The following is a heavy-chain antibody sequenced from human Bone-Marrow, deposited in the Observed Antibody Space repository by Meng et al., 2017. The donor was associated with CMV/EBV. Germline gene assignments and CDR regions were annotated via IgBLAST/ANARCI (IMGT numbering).Heavy chain of an antibody. Sequence: LACAASGFIFRSDGMDWVRQAPGKGLEWVAVIWYDGSNKYYVDSVKGRFTISRDNSKNMLYLQMDSLRAEDTAVYYCAKGKDGYFDYWGQGTLVTVSS. CDR2: IWYDGSNK. V-gene: IGHV3-33*06. CDR3: AKGKDGYFDY. CDR1: GFIFRSDG. D-gene: IGHD5-24*01. J-gene: IGHJ4*02.